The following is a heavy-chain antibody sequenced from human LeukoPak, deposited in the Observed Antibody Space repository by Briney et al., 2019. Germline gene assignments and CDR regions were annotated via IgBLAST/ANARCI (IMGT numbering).Heavy chain of an antibody. CDR3: ARDKYRFLEWLASYYYYMDV. J-gene: IGHJ6*03. V-gene: IGHV3-21*01. CDR2: ISSSSSYI. Sequence: GGSLRLSCAASGFTFSSYSMNWVRQAPGKGLEWVSSISSSSSYIYYADSVRGRFTISRDNAQNSLYLQMNSLRAENTAVYYCARDKYRFLEWLASYYYYMDVWGKGTTVTVSS. CDR1: GFTFSSYS. D-gene: IGHD3-3*01.